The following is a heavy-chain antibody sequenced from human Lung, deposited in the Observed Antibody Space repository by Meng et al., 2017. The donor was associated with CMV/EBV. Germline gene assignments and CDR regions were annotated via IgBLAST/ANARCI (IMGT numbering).Heavy chain of an antibody. CDR2: INPNSGGT. Sequence: ASVXVSCKASGYTYTGYYMHWVRQAPGQGLEWMGWINPNSGGTNYAQKFQGRVTMTRDTSISTAYMELSRLRSDDTAMYYCARTTYYDFWSGYSNWFDPWGQGXLVTVSS. V-gene: IGHV1-2*02. CDR1: GYTYTGYY. D-gene: IGHD3-3*01. J-gene: IGHJ5*02. CDR3: ARTTYYDFWSGYSNWFDP.